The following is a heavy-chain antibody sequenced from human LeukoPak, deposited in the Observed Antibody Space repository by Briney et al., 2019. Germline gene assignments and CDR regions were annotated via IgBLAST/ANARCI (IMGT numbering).Heavy chain of an antibody. CDR2: FHHGGSP. D-gene: IGHD4-11*01. V-gene: IGHV4-30-4*01. Sequence: SSQTLSLTCTVSGGSNNNGDYIWTWIRQPPGKGLEWIGRFHHGGSPSYNPSLQSRVTISADTSKNEFSLNLRSVSDADTAVYYCARVKNYSNYGYYYYGMDVWGQGTTVTVSS. CDR1: GGSNNNGDYI. J-gene: IGHJ6*02. CDR3: ARVKNYSNYGYYYYGMDV.